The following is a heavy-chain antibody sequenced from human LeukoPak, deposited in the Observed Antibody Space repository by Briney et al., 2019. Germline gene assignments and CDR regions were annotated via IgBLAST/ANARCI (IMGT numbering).Heavy chain of an antibody. Sequence: SETLSLTCTVSGGSMSSFYWGWIRQPPGKGLEWIGYIYYRGSTDYNPPLKSRVTISLDTSKNQFSLKLSSVTAEDTAVYYCARDVGGGPFFDYWGQGTLVTVSS. D-gene: IGHD2-15*01. J-gene: IGHJ4*02. CDR2: IYYRGST. V-gene: IGHV4-59*01. CDR1: GGSMSSFY. CDR3: ARDVGGGPFFDY.